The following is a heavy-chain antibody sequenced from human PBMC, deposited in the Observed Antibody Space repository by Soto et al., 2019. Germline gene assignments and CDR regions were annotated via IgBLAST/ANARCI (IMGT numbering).Heavy chain of an antibody. J-gene: IGHJ4*02. D-gene: IGHD5-18*01. CDR1: GFTFNNYY. CDR2: IKKDGSEK. V-gene: IGHV3-7*01. CDR3: VSSGYTYRGY. Sequence: EVRLVESGGGLVQPGGSLRLSCTASGFTFNNYYMSWVRQAPWKGLEWVANIKKDGSEKYYVDSVKGRFTISRDNAKNSLYLQMDSLRAEDTAVYYSVSSGYTYRGYWGQGTLVTVSS.